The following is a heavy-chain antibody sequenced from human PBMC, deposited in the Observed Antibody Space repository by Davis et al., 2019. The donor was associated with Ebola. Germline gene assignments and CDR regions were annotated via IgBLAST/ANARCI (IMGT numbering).Heavy chain of an antibody. CDR3: ARDWSSGWYDY. J-gene: IGHJ4*02. CDR1: GYTFTGYG. Sequence: SVKVSCKASGYTFTGYGISWVRQAPGQGLEWMGGIIPIFGTANYAQKFQGRVTITADESTSTAYMELSSLRSEDTAVYYCARDWSSGWYDYWGQGTLVTVSS. V-gene: IGHV1-69*13. CDR2: IIPIFGTA. D-gene: IGHD6-19*01.